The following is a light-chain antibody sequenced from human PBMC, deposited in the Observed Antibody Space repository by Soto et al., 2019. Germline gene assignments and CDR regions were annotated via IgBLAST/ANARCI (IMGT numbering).Light chain of an antibody. CDR1: QSVSGN. J-gene: IGKJ1*01. CDR2: GAS. V-gene: IGKV3-15*01. CDR3: QQPNKWPPT. Sequence: IVMTQSPATLSVSPGERATLSCRTSQSVSGNLAWYQQKPGQAPRLLMYGASTRATGIPARFSGSGFGTEFTLTISSLQSEDFAVYYCQQPNKWPPTFGQGNQVEIX.